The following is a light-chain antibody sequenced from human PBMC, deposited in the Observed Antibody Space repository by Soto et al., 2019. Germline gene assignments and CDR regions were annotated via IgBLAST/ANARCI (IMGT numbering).Light chain of an antibody. J-gene: IGLJ2*01. CDR3: QSYDTSTVV. CDR1: SGSIASNS. V-gene: IGLV6-57*04. CDR2: EDN. Sequence: NFILTQPHSVSESPGKTVTISCTRSSGSIASNSVQWYQQRPGSAPTTVIYEDNQRPSGVPDRFSGSTDGSSNSASLTISGLQTEDEADYYCQSYDTSTVVFGGGTQLTVL.